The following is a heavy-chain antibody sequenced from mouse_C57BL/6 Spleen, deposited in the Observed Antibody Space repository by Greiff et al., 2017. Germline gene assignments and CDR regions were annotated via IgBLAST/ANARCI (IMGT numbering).Heavy chain of an antibody. J-gene: IGHJ4*01. D-gene: IGHD2-12*01. CDR2: ILPSIGRT. V-gene: IGHV15-2*01. CDR1: DSEVFPIAY. CDR3: GYPYYYAMDY. Sequence: QVQLKESGSELRSPGSSVKLSCKDFDSEVFPIAYMSWVRQKPGHGFEWIGGILPSIGRTIYGEKFEDKATLDADTLSNTAYLELNSLTSEDSAIYYCGYPYYYAMDYWGQGTSVTVSS.